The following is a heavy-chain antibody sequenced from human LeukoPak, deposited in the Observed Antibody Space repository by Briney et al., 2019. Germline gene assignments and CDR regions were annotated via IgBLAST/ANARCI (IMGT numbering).Heavy chain of an antibody. CDR3: ARDRGVTTSAYYYMDV. J-gene: IGHJ6*03. CDR2: IYSGGST. CDR1: GFTVSSNY. D-gene: IGHD3-10*01. Sequence: GGSLRPSCAASGFTVSSNYMSWVRQAPGKGLEWVSVIYSGGSTYYADSVKGRFTISRDNSKNTLYLQMNSLRAEDTAVYYCARDRGVTTSAYYYMDVWGKGTTVTVSS. V-gene: IGHV3-66*02.